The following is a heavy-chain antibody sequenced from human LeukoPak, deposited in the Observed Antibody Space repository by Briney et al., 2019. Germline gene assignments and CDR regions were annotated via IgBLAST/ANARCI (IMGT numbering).Heavy chain of an antibody. CDR2: IKQDGSEK. CDR3: ARGEGYYDSSGYFPFDY. V-gene: IGHV3-7*01. CDR1: GFTFSSYW. Sequence: GGSPRLSCAASGFTFSSYWMSWVRQAPGKGLEWVANIKQDGSEKYYVDSVKGRFTISRDNAKNSLYLQMNSLRAEGTAVYYCARGEGYYDSSGYFPFDYWGQGTLVTVSS. D-gene: IGHD3-22*01. J-gene: IGHJ4*02.